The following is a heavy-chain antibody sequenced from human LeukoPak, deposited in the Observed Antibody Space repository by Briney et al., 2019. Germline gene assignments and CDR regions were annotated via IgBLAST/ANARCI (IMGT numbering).Heavy chain of an antibody. D-gene: IGHD2-2*01. CDR3: ARHGMYCNSTSCYGGGFDS. V-gene: IGHV3-23*01. J-gene: IGHJ4*02. CDR2: ISDSGGTT. CDR1: GFTFSSYA. Sequence: PGGSLRLSCAASGFTFSSYAMNWVRQAPGKGLEWVSVISDSGGTTYYADSVKGRFTISRDSAKKSLFLQMNSLRADDTAVYYCARHGMYCNSTSCYGGGFDSWGQGTLVTVSS.